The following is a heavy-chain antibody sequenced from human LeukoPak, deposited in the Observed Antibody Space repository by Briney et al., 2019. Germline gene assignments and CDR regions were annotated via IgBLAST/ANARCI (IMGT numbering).Heavy chain of an antibody. J-gene: IGHJ4*02. D-gene: IGHD6-13*01. CDR2: IYSGGST. CDR1: GFTVSSNY. Sequence: GGSLRLSCAASGFTVSSNYMSWVRQAPGKGLEWVSVIYSGGSTYYADSVKGRFTISRDNSKNTLYLQMNSLRAEDTAVYYRASVIAAAWYYFDYWGQGTLVTVSS. V-gene: IGHV3-66*01. CDR3: ASVIAAAWYYFDY.